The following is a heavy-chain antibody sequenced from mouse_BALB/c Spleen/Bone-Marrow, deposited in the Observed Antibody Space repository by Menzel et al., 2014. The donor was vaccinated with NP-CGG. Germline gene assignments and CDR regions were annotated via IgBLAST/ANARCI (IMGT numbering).Heavy chain of an antibody. CDR2: INPSNGGT. Sequence: QVQLQQSGAELVKPGASVKLSCKASGYTFTSYYMYWVKQRPGQGLEWIGEINPSNGGTNFNEKFKSKATLTVGKSSNTAYVQLSSLTSEDSAVYHCTRSNYGYWFFDVWGAGTTVTVSS. D-gene: IGHD1-1*01. CDR3: TRSNYGYWFFDV. CDR1: GYTFTSYY. J-gene: IGHJ1*01. V-gene: IGHV1S81*02.